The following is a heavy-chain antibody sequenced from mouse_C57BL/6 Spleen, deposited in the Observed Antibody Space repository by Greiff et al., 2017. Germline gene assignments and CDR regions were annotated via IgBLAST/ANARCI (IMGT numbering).Heavy chain of an antibody. CDR1: GYTFPSYW. D-gene: IGHD1-3*01. CDR3: AREKYSTFDY. CDR2: INPSNGGT. J-gene: IGHJ2*01. V-gene: IGHV1-53*01. Sequence: QVQLQQPGTELVKPGASVKLSCKASGYTFPSYWMPWVKQRPGQGLEWIGNINPSNGGTNYNEKFQSKATLTVDKSSSTAYMQHSSLTSEDSAVYYCAREKYSTFDYWGQGTTLAVSS.